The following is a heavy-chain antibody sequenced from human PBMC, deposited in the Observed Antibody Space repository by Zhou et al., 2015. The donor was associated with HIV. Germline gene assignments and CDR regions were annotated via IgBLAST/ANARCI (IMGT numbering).Heavy chain of an antibody. Sequence: QVQLVQSGAEVKKPGSSVKVSCKASGGTFSSYTISWVRQAPGQGLEWMGRIIPILGIANYAQKFQGRVTITADKSTSTAYMELSSLRSEDTAVYYCARDNFGSYHGAHGYWGQGTLVTVSS. J-gene: IGHJ4*02. CDR2: IIPILGIA. D-gene: IGHD1-26*01. CDR3: ARDNFGSYHGAHGY. CDR1: GGTFSSYT. V-gene: IGHV1-69*08.